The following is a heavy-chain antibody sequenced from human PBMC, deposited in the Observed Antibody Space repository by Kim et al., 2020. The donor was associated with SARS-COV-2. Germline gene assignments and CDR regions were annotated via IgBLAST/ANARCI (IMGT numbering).Heavy chain of an antibody. CDR2: ISAYNGNT. Sequence: ASVKVSCKASGYTFTSYGISWVRQAPGQGLEWMGWISAYNGNTNYAQKLQGRVTMTTDTSTSTAYMELRSLRSDDTAEYYCAREGRGIDYDILTGYGYYYGMDVWGQGTTVTVSS. D-gene: IGHD3-9*01. J-gene: IGHJ6*02. CDR1: GYTFTSYG. V-gene: IGHV1-18*01. CDR3: AREGRGIDYDILTGYGYYYGMDV.